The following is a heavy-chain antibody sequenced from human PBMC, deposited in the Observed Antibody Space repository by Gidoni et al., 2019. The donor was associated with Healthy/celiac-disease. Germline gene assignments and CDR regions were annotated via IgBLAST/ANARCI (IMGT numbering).Heavy chain of an antibody. CDR1: GFTFSSYA. CDR2: ISGSGGST. V-gene: IGHV3-23*01. CDR3: AKAQGYSSSSDFDY. J-gene: IGHJ4*02. Sequence: RLSCAASGFTFSSYAMSWVRQAPGKGLEWVSAISGSGGSTYYADSVKGRFTISRDNSKNTLYLQMNSLRAEDTAVYYCAKAQGYSSSSDFDYWGQGTLVTVSS. D-gene: IGHD6-6*01.